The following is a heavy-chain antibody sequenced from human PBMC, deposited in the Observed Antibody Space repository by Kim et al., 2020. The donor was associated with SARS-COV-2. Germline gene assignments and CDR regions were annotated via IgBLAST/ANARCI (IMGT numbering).Heavy chain of an antibody. Sequence: SETLSLTCTVSGGSISSYYWSWIRQPPGKGLEWIGYIYYSGSTNYNPSLKSRVTISVDTSKNQFSLKLSSVTAADTAVYYCARNAYIAHTNWFDPWGQGTLVTVSS. V-gene: IGHV4-59*08. J-gene: IGHJ5*02. D-gene: IGHD2-15*01. CDR1: GGSISSYY. CDR3: ARNAYIAHTNWFDP. CDR2: IYYSGST.